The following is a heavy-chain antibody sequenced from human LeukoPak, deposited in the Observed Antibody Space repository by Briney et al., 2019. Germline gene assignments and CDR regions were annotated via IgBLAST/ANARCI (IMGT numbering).Heavy chain of an antibody. Sequence: SVKVSCKASGGTFSSYAISWVRQAPGQGLEWMGGIIPIFGTANYAQKFQGRVTITADESTSTAYMELRSLRFDDTAVYYCARAVVYDNVWGSYPTDYWGQGTLVTVSS. J-gene: IGHJ4*02. D-gene: IGHD3-16*01. CDR1: GGTFSSYA. CDR3: ARAVVYDNVWGSYPTDY. CDR2: IIPIFGTA. V-gene: IGHV1-69*01.